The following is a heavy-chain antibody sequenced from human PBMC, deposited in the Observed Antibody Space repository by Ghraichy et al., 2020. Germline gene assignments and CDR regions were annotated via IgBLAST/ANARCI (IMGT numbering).Heavy chain of an antibody. Sequence: GESLNISCAASDFIFNTYSLNWFRQAPGKGLEWVSSIAGSNGNTWYADSVRGRFSISRDNTQNLLYLEMNSLRADDTAIYYCARNRDDTVERDFWGQGTRVTVSS. CDR1: DFIFNTYS. D-gene: IGHD1-1*01. CDR2: IAGSNGNT. J-gene: IGHJ4*02. CDR3: ARNRDDTVERDF. V-gene: IGHV3-21*06.